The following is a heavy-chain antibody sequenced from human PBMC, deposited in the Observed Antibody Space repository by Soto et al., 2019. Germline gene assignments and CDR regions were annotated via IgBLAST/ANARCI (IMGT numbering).Heavy chain of an antibody. CDR2: IYYMGRT. V-gene: IGHV4-59*01. Sequence: SATLSLTCTVCSISTYYWNWIRQPPGKGLEWIGYIYYMGRTNYNSSLKSRVTMSIDTSKNQFSLRLSSVTAADTAVYYCATQTANFYGSGSYYLPFDYWGQGTLVTVSS. J-gene: IGHJ4*02. CDR1: SISTYY. CDR3: ATQTANFYGSGSYYLPFDY. D-gene: IGHD3-10*01.